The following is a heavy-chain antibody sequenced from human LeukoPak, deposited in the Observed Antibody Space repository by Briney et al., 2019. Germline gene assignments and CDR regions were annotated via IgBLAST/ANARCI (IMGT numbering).Heavy chain of an antibody. CDR1: GYTFTSYG. J-gene: IGHJ4*02. CDR3: ARDDISPPRGDY. Sequence: ASVKVSCKASGYTFTSYGISWVRQAPGQGLEWMGWISAYNGNTNYAQKLQGRVTMTTDTSTSTASMGRRSLRSDDTPVYFCARDDISPPRGDYWGQGTLVTVSS. V-gene: IGHV1-18*01. D-gene: IGHD3-9*01. CDR2: ISAYNGNT.